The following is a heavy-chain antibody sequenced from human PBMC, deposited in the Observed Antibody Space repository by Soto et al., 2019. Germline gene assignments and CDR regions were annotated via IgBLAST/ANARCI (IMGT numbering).Heavy chain of an antibody. J-gene: IGHJ4*02. Sequence: QVQLQQWGAGLLKPSETLSLTCAVYGGSFSGYYWSWIRQPPGKGLEWIGEINHSGSTNYNPSLKXQVXIXEDTSKTQFSLKLSSVTAADTAVYYCARGRSYYYDSWGQGTLVTVSS. CDR1: GGSFSGYY. V-gene: IGHV4-34*01. CDR3: ARGRSYYYDS. CDR2: INHSGST. D-gene: IGHD3-22*01.